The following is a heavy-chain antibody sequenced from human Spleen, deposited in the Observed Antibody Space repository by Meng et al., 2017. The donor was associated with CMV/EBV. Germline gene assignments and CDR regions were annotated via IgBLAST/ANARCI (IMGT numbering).Heavy chain of an antibody. V-gene: IGHV3-21*04. CDR1: GFTFSSYS. D-gene: IGHD2-21*01. J-gene: IGHJ4*02. Sequence: GESLKISCAASGFTFSSYSMNWVRQAPGKGLEWVSSISSSSSYIYYADSVKGRFTISRDNAKNSLYLQMNSLRAEDTAVYYCAKDLTFCGGDCYLTPGGYFDYWGQGTLVTVSS. CDR3: AKDLTFCGGDCYLTPGGYFDY. CDR2: ISSSSSYI.